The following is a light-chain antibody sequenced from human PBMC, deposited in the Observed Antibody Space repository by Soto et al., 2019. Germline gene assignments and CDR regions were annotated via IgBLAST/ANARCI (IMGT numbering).Light chain of an antibody. CDR2: EVH. CDR1: SXDVGGYNY. V-gene: IGLV2-14*01. Sequence: QSALTQPASVSGSPGQSITISCTGTSXDVGGYNYVSWYQQHPGKAPKLVIYEVHNRPSGVSNRFFGSKSGNTASLTISGLQAEDEADYYCSSYASTNTPYVLGTGTKATVL. J-gene: IGLJ1*01. CDR3: SSYASTNTPYV.